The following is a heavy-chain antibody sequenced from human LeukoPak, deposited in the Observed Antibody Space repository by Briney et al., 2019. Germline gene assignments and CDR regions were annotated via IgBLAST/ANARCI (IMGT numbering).Heavy chain of an antibody. V-gene: IGHV3-74*01. CDR2: INSDGINT. D-gene: IGHD3-22*01. Sequence: GGSRRLSCAASGFTFSNYWMHWVRQAPGKGRVWVSRINSDGINTSYADSVKGRFTISRDNAKNTLNLQMNSLRAEDTAVYYCARDLGQYYDTSDNWFDPWGQGTLVTVSS. J-gene: IGHJ5*02. CDR3: ARDLGQYYDTSDNWFDP. CDR1: GFTFSNYW.